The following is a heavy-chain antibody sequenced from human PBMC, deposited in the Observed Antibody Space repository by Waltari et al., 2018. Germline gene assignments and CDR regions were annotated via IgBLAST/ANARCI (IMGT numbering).Heavy chain of an antibody. CDR1: GFTFSSYE. J-gene: IGHJ4*02. CDR3: ATSMTTVTSRDY. Sequence: EVQLVESGGGLVQPGGSLRLSCAASGFTFSSYEMNWVRQAPGKGLEWGSYISSSGSVKYYADSLKGRCTISRDNAKNSRYRQMNSLRAEDTAVYYCATSMTTVTSRDYWGQGTLVTVSS. CDR2: ISSSGSVK. V-gene: IGHV3-48*03. D-gene: IGHD4-17*01.